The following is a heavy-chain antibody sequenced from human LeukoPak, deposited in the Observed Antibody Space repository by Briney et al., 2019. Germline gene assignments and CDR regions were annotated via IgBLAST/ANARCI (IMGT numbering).Heavy chain of an antibody. V-gene: IGHV3-30*02. J-gene: IGHJ5*02. CDR1: GFTFSSYG. CDR2: IRYDGSNK. CDR3: AKDVVVVPATQDRNWFDP. Sequence: PGGSLRLSCAASGFTFSSYGMHWVRQAPGKGLEGVAFIRYDGSNKYYADSVKGRFTISRDNSKNTLYLQMNSLRAEDTAVYYCAKDVVVVPATQDRNWFDPWGQGTLVTVSS. D-gene: IGHD2-15*01.